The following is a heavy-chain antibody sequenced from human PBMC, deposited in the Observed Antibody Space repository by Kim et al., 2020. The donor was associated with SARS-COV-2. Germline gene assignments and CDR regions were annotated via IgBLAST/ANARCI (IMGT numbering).Heavy chain of an antibody. CDR2: IYYSGST. CDR1: GGSISSSSYY. Sequence: SETLSLTCTVSGGSISSSSYYWGWIRQPPGKGLEWIGSIYYSGSTYYNPSLKSRVTISVDTSKNQFSLKLSSVTAADTAVYYCARQENFWSGYSMTPGGMDVWGQGTTVTVSS. D-gene: IGHD3-3*01. V-gene: IGHV4-39*01. CDR3: ARQENFWSGYSMTPGGMDV. J-gene: IGHJ6*02.